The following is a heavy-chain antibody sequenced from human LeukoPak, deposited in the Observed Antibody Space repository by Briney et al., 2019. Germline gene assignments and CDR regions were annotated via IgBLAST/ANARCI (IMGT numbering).Heavy chain of an antibody. J-gene: IGHJ4*02. CDR3: ARDRGGYSYGFDY. CDR2: ISYDGSNK. D-gene: IGHD5-18*01. CDR1: GFTFSSYA. V-gene: IGHV3-30-3*01. Sequence: GRSLRLSCAASGFTFSSYAMHWVRQAPGKGLEWVAVISYDGSNKYYADSVKGRFTISRDNSKNTLYLQMNSLRAEDTAVYYCARDRGGYSYGFDYWGQGTLVTVSS.